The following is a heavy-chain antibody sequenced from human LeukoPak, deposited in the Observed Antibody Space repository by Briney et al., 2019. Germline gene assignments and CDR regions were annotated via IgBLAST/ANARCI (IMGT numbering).Heavy chain of an antibody. J-gene: IGHJ3*02. V-gene: IGHV3-20*04. CDR3: ARSSLPSDAFDI. CDR2: INGNGGST. D-gene: IGHD2-2*01. CDR1: GFTFDDYG. Sequence: GGSLRLSCAASGFTFDDYGMSWVRQVPGKGLEWVSSINGNGGSTAYAGSVKGRFTISRDNAKNSLYLQMNSLRAEDTAVYYCARSSLPSDAFDIWGQGTMVTVSS.